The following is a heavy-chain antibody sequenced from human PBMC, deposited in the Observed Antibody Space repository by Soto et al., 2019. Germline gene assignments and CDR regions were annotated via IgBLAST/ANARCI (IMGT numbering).Heavy chain of an antibody. CDR2: ISYDGSNK. D-gene: IGHD3-10*01. CDR1: VFPFNSYS. CDR3: ARCPGATKFWFRELVGGGAFDI. Sequence: PGGSLRLCFAACVFPFNSYSMHWVRPATGKGLEWVAVISYDGSNKYYADSVKGRFTISRDNSKNTLYLQMNSLRAEDTAVYYCARCPGATKFWFRELVGGGAFDIWGQGTMVTVSS. V-gene: IGHV3-30-3*01. J-gene: IGHJ3*02.